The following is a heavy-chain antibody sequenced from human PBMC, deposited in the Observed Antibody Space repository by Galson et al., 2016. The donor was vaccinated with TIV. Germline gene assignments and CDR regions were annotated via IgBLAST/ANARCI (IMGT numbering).Heavy chain of an antibody. CDR3: ARDRVVDATYYYYYSGMDV. Sequence: SLRLSCAVSGLSVSINYMTWVSQAPGKGLEWVSLISDGGNTNYPDAAKGRFTIPKDNSKNTLYLQMNSLRVEDTAVYYCARDRVVDATYYYYYSGMDVWGQGTAVTVSS. CDR1: GLSVSINY. D-gene: IGHD2-15*01. CDR2: ISDGGNT. J-gene: IGHJ6*02. V-gene: IGHV3-66*02.